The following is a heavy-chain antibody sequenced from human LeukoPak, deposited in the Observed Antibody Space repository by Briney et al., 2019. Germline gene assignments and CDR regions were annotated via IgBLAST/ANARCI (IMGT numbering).Heavy chain of an antibody. V-gene: IGHV1-8*01. CDR2: MNPNSGNT. CDR1: GYTFTSYD. J-gene: IGHJ4*02. Sequence: GASVKVSCKASGYTFTSYDINWVRQATGQGLEWMGWMNPNSGNTGYAQKFQGRVTMTRNTSISTAYMELSSLRSEDTAVYYCAKEVIAVAGRQFDYWGQGTPVTVPS. D-gene: IGHD6-19*01. CDR3: AKEVIAVAGRQFDY.